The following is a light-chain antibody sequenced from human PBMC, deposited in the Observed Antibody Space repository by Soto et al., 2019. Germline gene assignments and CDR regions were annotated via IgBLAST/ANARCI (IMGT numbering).Light chain of an antibody. Sequence: EFVLTQSPATLSLSTGEGATVSCRASQSIGNYLAWYQQKPGQAPRLLIYATSNRATGIPARFSGSGSGTDFTLTIGSLEPEDFAVYYCQQRSSWPFTFGPGTKVDIK. V-gene: IGKV3-11*01. CDR3: QQRSSWPFT. J-gene: IGKJ3*01. CDR2: ATS. CDR1: QSIGNY.